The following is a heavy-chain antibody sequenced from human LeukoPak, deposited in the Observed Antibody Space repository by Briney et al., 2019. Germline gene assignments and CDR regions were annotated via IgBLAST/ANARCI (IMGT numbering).Heavy chain of an antibody. D-gene: IGHD3-22*01. J-gene: IGHJ5*01. Sequence: GGSLRLSCAASGFSFDDFAMHWVRQVPGKGLEWVSIISWDGNTKYYADSVKGRFTISRENNRNFVYLQMNSLRTEDTAFYYCAKNFRSYYDSSGDPENWFDSWGQGTLVTVSS. V-gene: IGHV3-43D*04. CDR2: ISWDGNTK. CDR3: AKNFRSYYDSSGDPENWFDS. CDR1: GFSFDDFA.